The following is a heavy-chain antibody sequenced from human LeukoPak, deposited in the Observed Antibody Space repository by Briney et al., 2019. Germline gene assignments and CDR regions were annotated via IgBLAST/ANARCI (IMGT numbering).Heavy chain of an antibody. CDR2: ISSSGSTI. J-gene: IGHJ3*02. CDR3: ARGSGGSWPDAFDI. D-gene: IGHD2-15*01. CDR1: GFTFSSYE. Sequence: QPGGSLRLSCAASGFTFSSYEMNWVRQAPGKGLEWVSYISSSGSTIYYADSVKGRFTISRDNAKNSLYLQMNSLRAEDTAVYYCARGSGGSWPDAFDIWGQGTMVTVSS. V-gene: IGHV3-48*03.